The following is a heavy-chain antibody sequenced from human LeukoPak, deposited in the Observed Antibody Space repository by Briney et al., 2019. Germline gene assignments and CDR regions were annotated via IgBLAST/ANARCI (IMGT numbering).Heavy chain of an antibody. Sequence: GGSLRLSCVASGFTFRKNRMHWVRQTPGKGLEWVASISSSSNYIIYGDSVRGRFTISRDNANNSLSLHISSLSAEDTGVYYCARDPVVVVPAATPGSSSYYYYKGLDVWGQGTTVTVSS. V-gene: IGHV3-21*06. J-gene: IGHJ6*02. D-gene: IGHD2-2*01. CDR3: ARDPVVVVPAATPGSSSYYYYKGLDV. CDR1: GFTFRKNR. CDR2: ISSSSNYI.